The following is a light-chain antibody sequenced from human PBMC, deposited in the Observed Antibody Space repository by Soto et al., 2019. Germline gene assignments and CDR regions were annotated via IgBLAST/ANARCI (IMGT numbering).Light chain of an antibody. J-gene: IGKJ4*01. CDR1: QDIRKY. CDR2: DAS. V-gene: IGKV1-33*01. Sequence: DIQMTQSPSSLSASIGDRVTITCQASQDIRKYLNWYHQKPGKAPNLLIYDASTLETGVPSRFSGGGSGTDFTFTISSLQSEDVGTYYCQQYDHPLLTFGGGTRIEI. CDR3: QQYDHPLLT.